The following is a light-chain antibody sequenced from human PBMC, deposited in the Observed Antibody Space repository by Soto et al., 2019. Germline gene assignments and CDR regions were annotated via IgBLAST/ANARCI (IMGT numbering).Light chain of an antibody. CDR2: KAS. J-gene: IGKJ4*01. Sequence: DIQMPQSPSSLSASLGDRFTITCQTSQNVNTYLNWYQQKPGKAPKLLIYKASSLESGVPSRFSGSGSGTEFTLTISSLQPDDFATYYCQQYNSDSPITFGGGTKVDIK. CDR1: QNVNTY. CDR3: QQYNSDSPIT. V-gene: IGKV1-5*03.